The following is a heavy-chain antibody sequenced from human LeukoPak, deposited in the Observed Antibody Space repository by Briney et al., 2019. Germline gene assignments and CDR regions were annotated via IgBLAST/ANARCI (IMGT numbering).Heavy chain of an antibody. D-gene: IGHD3-22*01. CDR2: IYTSGST. CDR3: ARGFYDSSGYYYWFDP. J-gene: IGHJ5*02. CDR1: GGSISSYY. V-gene: IGHV4-4*09. Sequence: PSETLSLTCTVSGGSISSYYWSWIRQPPGKGLEWIGYIYTSGSTNYNPSLKSRVTISVDTSKNQFSLKLSSVTAADTAVYYCARGFYDSSGYYYWFDPWGKGTLVTVSS.